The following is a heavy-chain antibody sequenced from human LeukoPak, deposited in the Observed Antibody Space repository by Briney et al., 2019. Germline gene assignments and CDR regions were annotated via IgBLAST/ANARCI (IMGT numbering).Heavy chain of an antibody. V-gene: IGHV3-23*01. D-gene: IGHD5-24*01. CDR3: AKDQTGDGYNSI. Sequence: PGGSLRLSCAASGFTFSNFAMSWVRQAPGKGLEWVSLTDGSGDRPYYAASVKGRFTISRDNSKNTLYLQMNNLRAEDTALYYCAKDQTGDGYNSIWGQGTRVTVSS. CDR2: TDGSGDRP. J-gene: IGHJ4*02. CDR1: GFTFSNFA.